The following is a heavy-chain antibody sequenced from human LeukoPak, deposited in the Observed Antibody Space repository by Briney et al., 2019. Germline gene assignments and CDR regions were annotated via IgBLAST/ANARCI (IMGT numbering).Heavy chain of an antibody. Sequence: SETLSLTCAVSGYSISSGYYWGWIRQPPGKGLEWIGSIYHSGSTYYNPSLKSRVTISVDTSKNQFSLKLSSVTAADTAVYYCARLNRTSGDFWSGYSWYYFDYWGQGTLVTVSS. D-gene: IGHD3-3*01. J-gene: IGHJ4*02. CDR2: IYHSGST. CDR3: ARLNRTSGDFWSGYSWYYFDY. V-gene: IGHV4-38-2*01. CDR1: GYSISSGYY.